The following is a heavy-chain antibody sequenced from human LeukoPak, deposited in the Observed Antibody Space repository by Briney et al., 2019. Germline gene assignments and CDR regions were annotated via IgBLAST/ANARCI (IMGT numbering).Heavy chain of an antibody. V-gene: IGHV3-64*01. J-gene: IGHJ4*02. D-gene: IGHD1-26*01. Sequence: PGGPLRLSCAASGFTFSSYSMNWVRQAPGKGLEYVSAISSNGGSTYYANSVKGRFTISRDNSKNTLYLQMGSLRAEDMAVYYCAREGSGSFYFDYWGQGTLVTVSS. CDR1: GFTFSSYS. CDR3: AREGSGSFYFDY. CDR2: ISSNGGST.